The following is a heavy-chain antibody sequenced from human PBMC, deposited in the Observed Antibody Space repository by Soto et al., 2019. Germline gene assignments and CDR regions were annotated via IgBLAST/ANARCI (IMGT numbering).Heavy chain of an antibody. CDR1: AGSISPDY. CDR3: ARVGGFGATTIDY. J-gene: IGHJ4*02. Sequence: PSQTRSLTCTVSAGSISPDYWSWFRRPPGKGLEWIGYIYYAGSTSYNPSLNSRVSISLETSKNQFSLKLSSVTAADTAVYYCARVGGFGATTIDYWGQGSLVT. D-gene: IGHD3-10*01. CDR2: IYYAGST. V-gene: IGHV4-59*08.